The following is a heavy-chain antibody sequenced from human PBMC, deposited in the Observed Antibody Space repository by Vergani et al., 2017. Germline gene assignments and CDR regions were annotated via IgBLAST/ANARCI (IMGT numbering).Heavy chain of an antibody. CDR3: ARSGSGSYKDYYYGMDV. D-gene: IGHD3-10*01. Sequence: QVQLVQSGAEVKKPGSSVKVSCKASGGTFSSYTISWVRQAPGQGLEWMGRIIPILGIANYAQKFQGRVTITAGKSTSTAYMELSSLRSEDTAVYYCARSGSGSYKDYYYGMDVWGQGTTVTVSS. CDR1: GGTFSSYT. V-gene: IGHV1-69*02. J-gene: IGHJ6*02. CDR2: IIPILGIA.